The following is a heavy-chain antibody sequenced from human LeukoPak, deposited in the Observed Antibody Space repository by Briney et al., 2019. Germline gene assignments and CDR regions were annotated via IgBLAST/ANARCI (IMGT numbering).Heavy chain of an antibody. CDR3: ARDPYLVRGVIKTSFDY. Sequence: SQTLSITCAISGDSVSSNSAAWNWIRQSPSRGLEWLGRTYYRSKWYNDYAVSVKSRIIINPDISKNQLSLQLNSVTPDDTAVYYCARDPYLVRGVIKTSFDYWGQGTLVTVSS. CDR1: GDSVSSNSAA. D-gene: IGHD3-10*01. J-gene: IGHJ4*02. CDR2: TYYRSKWYN. V-gene: IGHV6-1*01.